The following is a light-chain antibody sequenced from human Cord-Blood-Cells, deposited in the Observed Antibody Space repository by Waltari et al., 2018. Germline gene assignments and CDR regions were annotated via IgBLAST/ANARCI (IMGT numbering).Light chain of an antibody. J-gene: IGLJ3*02. V-gene: IGLV3-19*01. CDR1: RLRIYY. CDR2: GKN. Sequence: SSELTQDTAVSVALGQAVRITCQGDRLRIYYSSWYQQKPGQAPVLVIYGKNNRPSGIPDRFSGSSSGNTASLTITGAQAEDEADYYCNSRDSSGNHLGVFGGGTKLTVL. CDR3: NSRDSSGNHLGV.